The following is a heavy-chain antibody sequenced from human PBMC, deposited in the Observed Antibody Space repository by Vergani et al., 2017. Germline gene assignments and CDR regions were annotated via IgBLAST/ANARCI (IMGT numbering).Heavy chain of an antibody. CDR2: IYTTGST. D-gene: IGHD3-16*01. V-gene: IGHV4-61*02. Sequence: QVQLQQWGGGLLKPSETLSLTCSVSGDSITSSTYYWSWTRQPAGKGLEYIGRIYTTGSTNYNTSLKSRVTISVDTSKNQFSLNLSSVTAADTAMYYCARGYYGRGDNWGQGTLVTVSS. J-gene: IGHJ4*02. CDR1: GDSITSSTYY. CDR3: ARGYYGRGDN.